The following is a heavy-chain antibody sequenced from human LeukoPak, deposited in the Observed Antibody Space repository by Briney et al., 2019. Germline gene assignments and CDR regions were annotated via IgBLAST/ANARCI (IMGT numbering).Heavy chain of an antibody. CDR2: ISGSGGST. V-gene: IGHV3-23*01. D-gene: IGHD2-21*02. J-gene: IGHJ3*02. CDR1: GFPFSSYS. Sequence: PGGSLRLSCAASGFPFSSYSMTWVRQAPGKGLEWVSAISGSGGSTYYADSVKGRFTISRDNSKNTLYLQMNSLRAEDTAVYYCAKDSLVTGSFDIWGQGTMVTVSS. CDR3: AKDSLVTGSFDI.